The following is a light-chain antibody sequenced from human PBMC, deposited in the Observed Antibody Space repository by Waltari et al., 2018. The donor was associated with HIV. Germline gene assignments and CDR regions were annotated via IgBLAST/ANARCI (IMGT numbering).Light chain of an antibody. CDR1: QTSSSS. V-gene: IGKV1-5*03. CDR3: QQYSAFPFT. Sequence: IEMTQSPSTLPLSLGDRVTITCRASQTSSSSLAWYQQRPGTAPKLLIYKASSLEDGVPSRFSGSGSGTEFTLTISSLQPDDIAVYFCQQYSAFPFTFGQGTKLEI. CDR2: KAS. J-gene: IGKJ2*01.